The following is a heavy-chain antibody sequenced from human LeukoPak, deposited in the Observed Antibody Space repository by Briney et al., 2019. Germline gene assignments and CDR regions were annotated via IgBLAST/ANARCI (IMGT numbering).Heavy chain of an antibody. Sequence: GESLKISCKGSGYRFTDYWIGWVRQMPGKGLEWMGTIYPGDSDTRYSPSFQGQVTISADKSISTAHLQWSSLKASNTAMYYCARGAAGTTPDYYYFGLDVWGQGTTVRVSS. D-gene: IGHD1-7*01. J-gene: IGHJ6*02. CDR1: GYRFTDYW. CDR2: IYPGDSDT. CDR3: ARGAAGTTPDYYYFGLDV. V-gene: IGHV5-51*01.